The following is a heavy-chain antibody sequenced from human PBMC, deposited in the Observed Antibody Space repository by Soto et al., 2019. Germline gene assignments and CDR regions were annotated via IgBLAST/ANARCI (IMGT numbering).Heavy chain of an antibody. CDR2: VYDRGST. CDR1: GGSLSGSRDF. J-gene: IGHJ4*02. Sequence: QLQLQEAGPGLVRPSETLSLTCTVSGGSLSGSRDFWGWVRQPPGKGLEWLGTVYDRGSTFYNPSLRSRVTLSVDTSRNPFSLRLRSVTAADTAMYYCARRAFYGSATDYWGQGTLVTVSS. D-gene: IGHD3-10*01. CDR3: ARRAFYGSATDY. V-gene: IGHV4-39*01.